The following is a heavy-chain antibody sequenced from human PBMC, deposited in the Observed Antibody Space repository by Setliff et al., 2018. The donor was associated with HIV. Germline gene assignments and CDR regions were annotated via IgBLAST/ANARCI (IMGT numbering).Heavy chain of an antibody. CDR2: ISGGSGRT. J-gene: IGHJ4*02. V-gene: IGHV3-23*01. CDR1: GFTFSTYA. CDR3: ASARIPTGGTSTSFDY. Sequence: GGSLRLSCAASGFTFSTYAMSWVRQAPGKGLEWVSAISGGSGRTYYVATVKGRFTISRDDSKNTLYLQLNSLRPDDTGVYYCASARIPTGGTSTSFDYWGQGALVTVSS. D-gene: IGHD1-1*01.